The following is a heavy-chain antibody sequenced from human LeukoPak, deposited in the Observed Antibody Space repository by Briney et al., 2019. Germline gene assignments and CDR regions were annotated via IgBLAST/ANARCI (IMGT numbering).Heavy chain of an antibody. J-gene: IGHJ4*02. V-gene: IGHV4/OR15-8*02. Sequence: PSETLSLTCVVSGGSINSDYWWTWVRQSPGKGLEWIGEISHTGSVNYNLSLESRVTISTDKSKSQFSLMLRSVAAADTAVYYCARHDDFLSPYDYWGQGVLVTVSS. D-gene: IGHD3-3*01. CDR1: GGSINSDYW. CDR3: ARHDDFLSPYDY. CDR2: ISHTGSV.